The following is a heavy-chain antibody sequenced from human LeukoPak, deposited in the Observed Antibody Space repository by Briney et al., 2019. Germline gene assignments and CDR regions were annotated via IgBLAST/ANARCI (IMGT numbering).Heavy chain of an antibody. V-gene: IGHV3-33*01. CDR1: GFTFSSHG. D-gene: IGHD6-13*01. CDR2: IWYDGSKK. CDR3: ARDVSYNSLDY. Sequence: GGSLRLSCATSGFTFSSHGFYWVRQAPGKGLEWVAVIWYDGSKKYYADSVKGRSTISRDNSKNTLYLEMNSPRAEDTAVYYCARDVSYNSLDYWGQGTLVTVSS. J-gene: IGHJ4*02.